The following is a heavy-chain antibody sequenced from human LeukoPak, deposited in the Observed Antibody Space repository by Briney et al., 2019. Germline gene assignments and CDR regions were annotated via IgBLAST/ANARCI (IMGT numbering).Heavy chain of an antibody. D-gene: IGHD6-19*01. CDR1: GFTFSNYA. V-gene: IGHV3-64D*09. J-gene: IGHJ5*02. CDR3: VKKSDGWYPYGS. CDR2: ITSDGGTT. Sequence: PGGSLRLSCSASGFTFSNYAMHWVRQAPGKGLKAVSGITSDGGTTFYADSVKGRFFISRDNSKNTLYLQMSNLRAEDTAVYYCVKKSDGWYPYGSWGQGTLVTVSS.